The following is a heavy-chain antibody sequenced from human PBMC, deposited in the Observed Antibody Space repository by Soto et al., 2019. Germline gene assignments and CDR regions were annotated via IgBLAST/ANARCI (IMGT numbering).Heavy chain of an antibody. J-gene: IGHJ5*02. CDR1: GGTFSSYA. Sequence: SVKVSCKASGGTFSSYAISWVRQAPGQGLEWMGGIIPIFGTANYAQKFQGRVTITADESTSTAYMELSSLRSEDTAVYYCARGRYCSSTSCPYNWFDPWGQGTLVTVSS. D-gene: IGHD2-2*01. V-gene: IGHV1-69*13. CDR2: IIPIFGTA. CDR3: ARGRYCSSTSCPYNWFDP.